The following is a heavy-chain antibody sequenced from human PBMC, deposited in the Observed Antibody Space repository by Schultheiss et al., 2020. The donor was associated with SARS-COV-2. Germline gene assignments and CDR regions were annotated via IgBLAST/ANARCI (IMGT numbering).Heavy chain of an antibody. Sequence: GGSLRLSCAASGFTFSSYGMHWVRQAPGKGLEWVAVISYDGSNKYYADSVKGRFTISRDNSKNSLYLQMNSLRAEDTALYYCAKDYYDSSGYSAFDYWGQGTLVTVSS. D-gene: IGHD3-22*01. CDR3: AKDYYDSSGYSAFDY. J-gene: IGHJ4*02. V-gene: IGHV3-30*18. CDR1: GFTFSSYG. CDR2: ISYDGSNK.